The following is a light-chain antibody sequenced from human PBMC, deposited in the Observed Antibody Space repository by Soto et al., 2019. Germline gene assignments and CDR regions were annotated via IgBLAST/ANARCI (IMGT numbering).Light chain of an antibody. CDR1: HSVSTN. CDR3: QQFNEWPS. Sequence: IVMTQSPATLYVSPWDGATLSCRASHSVSTNLAWFQHKPGQAPRLLIYGASSWASGIPARFSGSGSGTEFTLTISSLQSEDFAVYYCQQFNEWPSFGGGTKVDIK. J-gene: IGKJ4*01. CDR2: GAS. V-gene: IGKV3-15*01.